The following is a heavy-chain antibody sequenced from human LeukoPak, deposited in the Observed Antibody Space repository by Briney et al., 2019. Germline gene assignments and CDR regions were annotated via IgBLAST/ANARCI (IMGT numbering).Heavy chain of an antibody. J-gene: IGHJ4*02. V-gene: IGHV3-53*01. D-gene: IGHD5-24*01. CDR2: IYSGGST. CDR3: ARGTERWLQPPDY. CDR1: GFIVSSNY. Sequence: GGSLRLSCAASGFIVSSNYMSWVRQAPGKGLEWVSVIYSGGSTYYADSVKGRFTISRDNSKNTLYLQMNSLRAEDTAVYYCARGTERWLQPPDYWGQGTLVTVSS.